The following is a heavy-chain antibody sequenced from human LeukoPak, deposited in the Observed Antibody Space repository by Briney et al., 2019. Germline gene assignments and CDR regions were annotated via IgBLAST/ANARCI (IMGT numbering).Heavy chain of an antibody. D-gene: IGHD1-14*01. V-gene: IGHV1-46*01. J-gene: IGHJ3*02. CDR1: GYTFTSYY. CDR2: INHSGGST. CDR3: ARGVNEPFQQGAFDI. Sequence: ASVKVSCKASGYTFTSYYMHWVRQAPGQGLEWMGIINHSGGSTSYAQKFQGRVTMTRDMSTSTVYMELSSLRSEDTAVYYCARGVNEPFQQGAFDIWGQGTMVTVSS.